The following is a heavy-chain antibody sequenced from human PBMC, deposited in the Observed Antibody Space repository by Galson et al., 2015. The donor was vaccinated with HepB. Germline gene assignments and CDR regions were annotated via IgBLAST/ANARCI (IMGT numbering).Heavy chain of an antibody. CDR3: AKDLLELQSYWFYHV. V-gene: IGHV1-69*10. J-gene: IGHJ2*01. CDR2: IIPVFGVP. Sequence: SVKVSCKASGDTFNKYAISWVRQAPGQGLEWMGAIIPVFGVPSYTEKFQGRVTITADKSTNTVYMELTSLKSDDTAVYYCAKDLLELQSYWFYHVWGRGTLVVVST. CDR1: GDTFNKYA. D-gene: IGHD1-7*01.